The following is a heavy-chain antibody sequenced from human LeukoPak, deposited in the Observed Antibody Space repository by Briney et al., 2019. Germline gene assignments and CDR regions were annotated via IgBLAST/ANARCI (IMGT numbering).Heavy chain of an antibody. CDR2: IYSGGST. V-gene: IGHV3-66*01. J-gene: IGHJ4*02. CDR1: GFTVSSNY. D-gene: IGHD3-3*01. Sequence: GGSLRLSCAASGFTVSSNYMSWVRQAPGKGLEWVSVIYSGGSTYYADSVKGRFTISRDNSKNTLYLQMNSLRAEDTAVYYCAKSLYDFWSGYQAKLDYWGQGTLVTVSS. CDR3: AKSLYDFWSGYQAKLDY.